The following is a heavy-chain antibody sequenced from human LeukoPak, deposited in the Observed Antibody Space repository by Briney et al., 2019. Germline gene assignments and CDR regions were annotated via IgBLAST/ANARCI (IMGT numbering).Heavy chain of an antibody. J-gene: IGHJ5*02. D-gene: IGHD1-26*01. Sequence: PSETLSLTCTVSGSSISSHDSSWTWIRQPAGKGLEWIGRISGSGSTLYNLSLESRVTISLDTSNNQFSLKLSSVTATDTAVYYCARGYPIDPWGQGTLVTVSS. CDR2: ISGSGST. CDR1: GSSISSHD. V-gene: IGHV4-61*02. CDR3: ARGYPIDP.